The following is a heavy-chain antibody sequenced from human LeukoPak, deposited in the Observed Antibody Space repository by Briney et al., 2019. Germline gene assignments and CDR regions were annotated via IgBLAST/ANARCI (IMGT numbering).Heavy chain of an antibody. J-gene: IGHJ4*02. CDR2: ISYDGSNK. V-gene: IGHV3-30-3*01. D-gene: IGHD6-6*01. CDR1: GFTFSTYA. Sequence: PGGSLRLSCAASGFTFSTYALHWVRQALGKGLEWVSLISYDGSNKYCADSVKGRFTISRDTSKNTLYLQMNSLTTEDTAVYYCARENDGGSSGDWGQGTLVTVSS. CDR3: ARENDGGSSGD.